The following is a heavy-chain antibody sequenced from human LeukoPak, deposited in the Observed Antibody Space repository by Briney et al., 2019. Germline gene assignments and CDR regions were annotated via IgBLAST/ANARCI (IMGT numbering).Heavy chain of an antibody. CDR3: ARHETGPYFAY. CDR2: VYTRDSDT. D-gene: IGHD1-1*01. J-gene: IGHJ4*02. V-gene: IGHV5-51*01. Sequence: ESLKISFKGSGYSFTSYWLGWVRQVPGKGLEFMGIVYTRDSDTRYTQSFQGQVTISADKSISTAYLQWSSLKASDTAMYYCARHETGPYFAYWGKGTLVTVSS. CDR1: GYSFTSYW.